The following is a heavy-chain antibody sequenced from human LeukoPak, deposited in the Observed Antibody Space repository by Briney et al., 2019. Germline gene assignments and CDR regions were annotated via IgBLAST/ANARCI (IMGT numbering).Heavy chain of an antibody. CDR3: AKDLVVVPAAIYFDY. CDR1: GFTFSSYA. V-gene: IGHV3-23*01. CDR2: VSGSGGFT. J-gene: IGHJ4*02. Sequence: GGSLRLSCAASGFTFSSYAMSWVRQAPGKGLEWVSGVSGSGGFTYYADSVKGRFTISRDNSKNTLYLQMNSLRAEDTAVYYCAKDLVVVPAAIYFDYWGQGTLVTVSS. D-gene: IGHD2-2*01.